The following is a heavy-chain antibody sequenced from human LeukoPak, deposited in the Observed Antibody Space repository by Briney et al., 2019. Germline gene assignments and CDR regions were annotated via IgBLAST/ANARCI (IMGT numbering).Heavy chain of an antibody. CDR2: ISGSGGST. CDR1: GFTFSSYA. CDR3: AQVSRRFLEWESDNY. J-gene: IGHJ4*02. D-gene: IGHD3-3*01. V-gene: IGHV3-23*01. Sequence: PGGSLRLSCAASGFTFSSYAMSWVRQAPGKGLEWVSAISGSGGSTYYADSVKGRFTISRDNSKNTLYLQMNSLRAEDTAVYYCAQVSRRFLEWESDNYWGQGALVTVSS.